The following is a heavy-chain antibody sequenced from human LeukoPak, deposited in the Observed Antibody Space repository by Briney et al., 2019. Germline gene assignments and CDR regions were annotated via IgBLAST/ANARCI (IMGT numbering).Heavy chain of an antibody. CDR3: AREHCSGGSCYDGYGMDV. J-gene: IGHJ6*02. CDR1: GYTFTGYY. CDR2: INPNSGGT. Sequence: GASVKVSCKASGYTFTGYYMHWVRQAPGQGLEWMGWINPNSGGTNYAQKFQGRVTMTRDTSISTAYMELSRLRSDDTAVYYCAREHCSGGSCYDGYGMDVWGQGTTVTVSS. V-gene: IGHV1-2*02. D-gene: IGHD2-15*01.